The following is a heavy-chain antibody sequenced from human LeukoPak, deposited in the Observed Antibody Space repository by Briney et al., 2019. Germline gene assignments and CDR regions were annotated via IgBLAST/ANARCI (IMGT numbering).Heavy chain of an antibody. D-gene: IGHD3-3*01. CDR2: FDPEDGET. Sequence: ASMKVSCKVSGYTLTELSMHWVRQAPGKGLEWMGGFDPEDGETIYAQKFQGRVTMTEDTSTDTAYMELSSLRSEDTAVYYCATLRLITIFGVVLTENWFDPWGQGTLVTVSS. CDR3: ATLRLITIFGVVLTENWFDP. CDR1: GYTLTELS. J-gene: IGHJ5*02. V-gene: IGHV1-24*01.